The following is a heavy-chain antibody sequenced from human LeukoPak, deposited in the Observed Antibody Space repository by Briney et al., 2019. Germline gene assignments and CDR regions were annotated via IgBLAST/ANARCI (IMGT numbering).Heavy chain of an antibody. J-gene: IGHJ6*03. CDR3: ARVMGFTIFGVVITYYYYMDV. CDR2: IYYSGST. V-gene: IGHV4-59*01. Sequence: SETLSRTCTVSGGSISSYYWSWIRQPPGKGLEWIGYIYYSGSTNYNPSLKSRVTISVDTSKNQFSLKLSSVTAADTAVYYCARVMGFTIFGVVITYYYYMDVWGKGTTVTVSS. D-gene: IGHD3-3*01. CDR1: GGSISSYY.